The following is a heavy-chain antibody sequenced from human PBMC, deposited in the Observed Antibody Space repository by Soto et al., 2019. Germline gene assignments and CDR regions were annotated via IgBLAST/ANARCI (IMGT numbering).Heavy chain of an antibody. V-gene: IGHV4-59*01. CDR3: ARTYDGCGPNSGGYGFDS. CDR1: GGSISSYY. CDR2: IYYSGST. J-gene: IGHJ3*02. D-gene: IGHD3-22*01. Sequence: SETLSLTCSVSGGSISSYYWSWIRQPPRKGLEWIAYIYYSGSTSYNPSLKSRVSISLDTSKNQFSLKLSSVTAADTAVYYCARTYDGCGPNSGGYGFDSWGQGTMVTVSS.